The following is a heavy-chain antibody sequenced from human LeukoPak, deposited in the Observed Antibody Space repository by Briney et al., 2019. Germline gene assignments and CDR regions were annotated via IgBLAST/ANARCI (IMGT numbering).Heavy chain of an antibody. J-gene: IGHJ4*01. CDR2: ISAYNGNT. D-gene: IGHD3-10*01. CDR3: ARYYRMALSDG. V-gene: IGHV1-18*01. CDR1: GYTFTIYG. Sequence: ASVKVSFKSSGYTFTIYGINWVRQAPGQGLEWMGWISAYNGNTNYAQKLQGRVTMTTDTSTSTAYMELRSLRSDDTAVYYCARYYRMALSDGCGQATLVTVSS.